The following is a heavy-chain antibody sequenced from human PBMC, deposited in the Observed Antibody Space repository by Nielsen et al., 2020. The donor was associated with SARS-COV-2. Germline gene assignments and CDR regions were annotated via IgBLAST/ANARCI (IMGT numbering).Heavy chain of an antibody. J-gene: IGHJ3*02. Sequence: GGSLRLSCAASGFTFGDAIIHWVRQASGKGLEWVGRIRSKTNNYETSYAASVKGRFIISRDESKNMAYLQMNSLKTDDTALYYCAKENFESTDYGEDAFDIWGQGTLVTVSS. CDR1: GFTFGDAI. CDR3: AKENFESTDYGEDAFDI. V-gene: IGHV3-73*01. D-gene: IGHD4/OR15-4a*01. CDR2: IRSKTNNYET.